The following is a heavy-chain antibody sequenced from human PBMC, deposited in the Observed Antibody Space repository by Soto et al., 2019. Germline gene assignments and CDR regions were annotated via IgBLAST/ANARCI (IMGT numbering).Heavy chain of an antibody. J-gene: IGHJ4*02. CDR3: ARGPYYEGYIDY. CDR2: IILPFGTP. D-gene: IGHD1-26*01. Sequence: QVRLEQSEAEVKKPGSSVKVSCKASGGTFSNYAISWVRQAPGQGLEWMGVIILPFGTPNYAQTFQGRVTITADASMTTAYMGLSDLRAEYTAVYYCARGPYYEGYIDYWGRGTLVTVSS. CDR1: GGTFSNYA. V-gene: IGHV1-69*12.